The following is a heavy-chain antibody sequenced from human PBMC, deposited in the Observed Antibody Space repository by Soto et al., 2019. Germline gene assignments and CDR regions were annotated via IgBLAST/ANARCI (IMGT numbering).Heavy chain of an antibody. V-gene: IGHV1-69*12. CDR3: ARDRGPSSGYYPYWFDP. CDR2: IIPIFGTA. J-gene: IGHJ5*02. D-gene: IGHD3-22*01. CDR1: GGTFSSYA. Sequence: QVQLVQSGAEVKKPGSSVKVSCKASGGTFSSYAITWVRQAPGQGLEWMGGIIPIFGTANYAQKFQGRVTIPADXSXSXXYMVLSSLRSEDTAVYYCARDRGPSSGYYPYWFDPWGQGTLVTVSS.